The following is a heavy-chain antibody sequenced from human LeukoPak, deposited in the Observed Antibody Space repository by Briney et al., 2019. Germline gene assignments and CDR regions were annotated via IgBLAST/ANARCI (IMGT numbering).Heavy chain of an antibody. V-gene: IGHV4-59*01. CDR2: IYYSGST. J-gene: IGHJ4*02. CDR3: ARDGGDGYSY. Sequence: SETLSLTCTVSGGSISSYYWSWIRQPPGKGLEWIGYIYYSGSTNYNPSLKSRVTISVDTSKNQFSLKLSSVTAADTAVYYCARDGGDGYSYWGQGTLVTVSS. CDR1: GGSISSYY. D-gene: IGHD5-24*01.